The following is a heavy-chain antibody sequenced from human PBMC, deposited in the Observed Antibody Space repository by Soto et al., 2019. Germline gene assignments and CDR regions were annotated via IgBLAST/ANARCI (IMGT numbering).Heavy chain of an antibody. D-gene: IGHD2-15*01. CDR3: XXXXXXXXXXIGRGDY. CDR2: ISANNGNT. CDR1: GYTFTSYG. J-gene: IGHJ4*02. V-gene: IGHV1-18*01. Sequence: QVQLVQSGAEVKKPGASVKVSCKASGYTFTSYGISWVRQAPGQGLEWMGWISANNGNTNYAQKLQGRVTMTTDTXXXXXXXXXXXXXXXXXXXXXXXXXXXXXXXXIGRGDYWGQGTLVTVSS.